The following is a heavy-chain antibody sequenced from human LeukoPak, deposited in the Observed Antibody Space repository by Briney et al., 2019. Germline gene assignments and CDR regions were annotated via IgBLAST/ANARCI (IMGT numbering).Heavy chain of an antibody. Sequence: SETLSLTCAVYGGSFSGYYWSWIRQPPGKGLEWIGEINHSGSTNYNPSLKSRVTISVDTSKNQFSLKLSSVTAADTAVYYCAGLRGYSYYYYMDVWGKGTTVTISS. CDR2: INHSGST. V-gene: IGHV4-34*01. CDR3: AGLRGYSYYYYMDV. D-gene: IGHD5-18*01. J-gene: IGHJ6*03. CDR1: GGSFSGYY.